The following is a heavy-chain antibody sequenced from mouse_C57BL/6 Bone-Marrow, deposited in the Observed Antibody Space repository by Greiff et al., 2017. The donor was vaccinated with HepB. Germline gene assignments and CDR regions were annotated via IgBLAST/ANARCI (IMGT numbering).Heavy chain of an antibody. J-gene: IGHJ2*01. CDR1: GFTFSSYA. CDR3: ARASNWGDY. Sequence: EVHLVESGGGLVKPGGSLKLSCAASGFTFSSYAMSWVRQTPEKRLEWVATISDGGSYTYYPDNVKGRFTISRDNAKNNLYLQMSHLKSEDTAMYYCARASNWGDYWGQGTTLTVSS. CDR2: ISDGGSYT. V-gene: IGHV5-4*01. D-gene: IGHD4-1*01.